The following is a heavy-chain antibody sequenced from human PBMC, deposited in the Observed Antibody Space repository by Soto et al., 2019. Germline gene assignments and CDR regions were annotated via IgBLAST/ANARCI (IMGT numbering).Heavy chain of an antibody. J-gene: IGHJ4*02. CDR2: ISYSGSNK. Sequence: QVQLVESGGGVVQPGRSLRLSCAASGFTFSYYAMHWVRQAPGKGLEWVALISYSGSNKYYADSVKGRFTISRDNSETTLYLQMNSLGTEDTAVYYCARTPETSGYYYYFDYWGQGILVTVSS. CDR3: ARTPETSGYYYYFDY. D-gene: IGHD3-22*01. V-gene: IGHV3-30-3*01. CDR1: GFTFSYYA.